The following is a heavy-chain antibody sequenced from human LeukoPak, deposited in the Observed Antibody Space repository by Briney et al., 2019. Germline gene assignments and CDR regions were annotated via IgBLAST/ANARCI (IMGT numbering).Heavy chain of an antibody. Sequence: GASVKVSCKTSGYTFTSYAISWVRRAPGQGLEWMGWISGYNGHTYSAQKFQGRLTMTTDTSTSTADMELRGLTSDDTAVFYCARGFSANYYDYWGQGTLVTVSS. V-gene: IGHV1-18*01. CDR2: ISGYNGHT. CDR1: GYTFTSYA. D-gene: IGHD1-26*01. CDR3: ARGFSANYYDY. J-gene: IGHJ4*02.